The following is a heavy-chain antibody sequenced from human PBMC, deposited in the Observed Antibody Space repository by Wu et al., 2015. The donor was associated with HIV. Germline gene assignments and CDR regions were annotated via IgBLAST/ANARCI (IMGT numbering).Heavy chain of an antibody. D-gene: IGHD3-10*01. V-gene: IGHV1-2*02. CDR1: GYTFTGYY. CDR3: ARGGRNTYYYGSGSSLTDF. CDR2: INPNSGGI. J-gene: IGHJ4*02. Sequence: QVQLVQSGAEVKKPGASVKVSCKASGYTFTGYYMHWVRQAPGQGLEWMGWINPNSGGINYAQKFQGRVTMTRDTSLNTAYMELSRLTADDTVVYYCARGGRNTYYYGSGSSLTDFWGQGTLVTVSS.